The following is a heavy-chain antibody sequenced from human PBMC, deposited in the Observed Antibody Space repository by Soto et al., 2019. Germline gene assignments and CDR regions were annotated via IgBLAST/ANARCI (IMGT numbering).Heavy chain of an antibody. CDR1: GFTFSSYG. V-gene: IGHV3-30*03. CDR3: VRDPVVTGFPFGAFDF. D-gene: IGHD2-21*02. CDR2: ISYDGRNK. Sequence: QVQLVESGGGVVQPGRSLRLSCAASGFTFSSYGMHWVRQAPGKGLEWVAVISYDGRNKYYADSVEGRFTISRDNSKNTVYVQMNRLRPEDTAVYYCVRDPVVTGFPFGAFDFWGQGTMVTVSS. J-gene: IGHJ3*01.